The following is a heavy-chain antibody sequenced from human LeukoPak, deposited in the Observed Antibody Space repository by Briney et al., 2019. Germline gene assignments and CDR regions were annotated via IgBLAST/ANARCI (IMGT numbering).Heavy chain of an antibody. V-gene: IGHV1-58*02. D-gene: IGHD5-12*01. CDR2: IVVGSGNT. CDR1: GFTFTSSA. Sequence: SVTVSCKASGFTFTSSAMQWVRQARGQRLEWVGWIVVGSGNTDYAQKFQERVTITRDMSTSTAYMELSSLRSEDTAVYYCAAGGSGYDSFDYWGQGTLVTVSS. CDR3: AAGGSGYDSFDY. J-gene: IGHJ4*02.